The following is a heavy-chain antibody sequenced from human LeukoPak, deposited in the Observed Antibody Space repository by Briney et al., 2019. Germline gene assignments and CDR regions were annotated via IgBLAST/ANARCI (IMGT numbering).Heavy chain of an antibody. CDR2: IYWDGDK. J-gene: IGHJ5*02. CDR1: GFSLTTSGVG. D-gene: IGHD3-10*01. CDR3: AHRRRSSGSGNWFDP. V-gene: IGHV2-5*02. Sequence: SGPTLVNPTQTLTLTCTFSGFSLTTSGVGVAWIRQPPGKALEWLALIYWDGDKRYSPSLVSSLTITKDTSKNQVVLTLTNMDPVDTATYYCAHRRRSSGSGNWFDPWGQGTLVTVSS.